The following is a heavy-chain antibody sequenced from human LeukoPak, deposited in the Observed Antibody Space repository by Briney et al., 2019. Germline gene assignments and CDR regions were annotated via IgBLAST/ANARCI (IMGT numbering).Heavy chain of an antibody. J-gene: IGHJ6*03. V-gene: IGHV3-48*03. CDR2: ISSSGRTI. CDR3: AKDSAFYYIDV. D-gene: IGHD3-10*01. Sequence: PGGSLRLSCAASGFTFSSYEMNWVRQAPGKGLEWVSYISSSGRTIYYADSVKGRFTISRDNAKNSLYLQMNSLKGDDTAVYYCAKDSAFYYIDVWGKGTTVIISS. CDR1: GFTFSSYE.